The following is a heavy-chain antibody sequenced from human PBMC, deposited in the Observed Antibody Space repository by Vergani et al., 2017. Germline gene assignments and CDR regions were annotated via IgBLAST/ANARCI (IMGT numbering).Heavy chain of an antibody. D-gene: IGHD5-18*01. CDR3: AKDAAQYMDTAMALGH. J-gene: IGHJ4*02. CDR1: GFTFSSYA. CDR2: ISGSGGST. V-gene: IGHV3-23*01. Sequence: EVQLLESGGGLVQPGGSLRLSCAASGFTFSSYAMSWVRQAPGKGLEWVSAISGSGGSTYYADSVKGRFTISRDNSKNTLYLQMNSLRAEDTAVYYCAKDAAQYMDTAMALGHWGQGTLVTVSS.